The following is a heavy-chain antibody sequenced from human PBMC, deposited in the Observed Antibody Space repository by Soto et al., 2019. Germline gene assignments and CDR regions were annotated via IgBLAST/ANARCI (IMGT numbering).Heavy chain of an antibody. CDR3: ARRLFNGGYYSLFDY. CDR2: IYYSGST. V-gene: IGHV4-31*03. D-gene: IGHD3-22*01. J-gene: IGHJ4*02. CDR1: GGSISSGGYY. Sequence: LSLTCTVSGGSISSGGYYWSWIRQHPGKGLEWIGYIYYSGSTYYNPSLKSRVTISVDTSKNQFSLKLSSVTAADTAVYYCARRLFNGGYYSLFDYWGQGTLVTVSS.